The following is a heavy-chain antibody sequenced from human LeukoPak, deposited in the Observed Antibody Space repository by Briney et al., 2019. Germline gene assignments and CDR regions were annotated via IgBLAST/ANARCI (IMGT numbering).Heavy chain of an antibody. CDR3: AKGYCSSTSCPEGVWYNWFDP. D-gene: IGHD2-2*01. Sequence: PGGSLRLSCAASGFTFSTYAMSWVPQAPGKGLGWGSAIIVGAGSTYYAHSVKGRFTISRDNSKNTLYLQMNSLRAEDTAVYYCAKGYCSSTSCPEGVWYNWFDPWGQGTLVTVSS. J-gene: IGHJ5*02. V-gene: IGHV3-23*01. CDR1: GFTFSTYA. CDR2: IIVGAGST.